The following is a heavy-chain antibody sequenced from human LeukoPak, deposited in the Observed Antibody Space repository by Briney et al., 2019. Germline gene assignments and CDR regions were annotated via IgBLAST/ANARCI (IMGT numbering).Heavy chain of an antibody. CDR1: GFTFSSYW. CDR2: IKQDGSEK. Sequence: GGSLRLSCAASGFTFSSYWMSWVRQAPGKGLEWVANIKQDGSEKYYVDSVKGRFTISRDNSKNTLYLQMNSLRAEDTAVYYCARASYYYYYAMDVWGQGTTVTVSS. J-gene: IGHJ6*02. V-gene: IGHV3-7*03. CDR3: ARASYYYYYAMDV.